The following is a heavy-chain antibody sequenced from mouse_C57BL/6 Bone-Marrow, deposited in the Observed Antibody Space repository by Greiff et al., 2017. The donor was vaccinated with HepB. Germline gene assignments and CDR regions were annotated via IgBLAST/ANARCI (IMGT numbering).Heavy chain of an antibody. CDR2: ISYDGSN. J-gene: IGHJ4*01. Sequence: EVQLVESGPGLVKPSQSLSLTCSVTGYSITSGYYWNWIRQFPGNKLEWMGYISYDGSNNYNPSLKNRISITRDTSKNQFFLKLNSVTTEDTATYYCARDGGWLLRKAYYAMDYWGQGTSVTVSS. V-gene: IGHV3-6*01. CDR1: GYSITSGYY. CDR3: ARDGGWLLRKAYYAMDY. D-gene: IGHD2-3*01.